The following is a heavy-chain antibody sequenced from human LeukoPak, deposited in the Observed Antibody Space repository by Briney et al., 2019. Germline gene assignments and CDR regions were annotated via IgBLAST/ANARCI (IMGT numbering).Heavy chain of an antibody. CDR2: INWYGGST. Sequence: GGSLRLSCAASGFTFDDYGMSWVRQAPGKGLEWVSGINWYGGSTGYADSVKGRFTISRDNAKNSLYLQMNSLRAEDTALYYCARDLVAVAGTLRFDPWGQGTLVTVSS. V-gene: IGHV3-20*04. J-gene: IGHJ5*02. CDR3: ARDLVAVAGTLRFDP. D-gene: IGHD6-19*01. CDR1: GFTFDDYG.